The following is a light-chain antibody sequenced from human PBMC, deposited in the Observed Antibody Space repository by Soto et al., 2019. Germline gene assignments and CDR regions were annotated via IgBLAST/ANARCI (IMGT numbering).Light chain of an antibody. Sequence: DIQITPFPPTLCARVGERGHIPWRASQSVSRYLNWYQHKPGKAPKLLINAASNLRSGVPSRFSGSGSGTDFTLTIDGLQPEDFAVYYCQQSYITPPITFGQGRRLEI. CDR3: QQSYITPPIT. CDR1: QSVSRY. V-gene: IGKV1-39*01. J-gene: IGKJ5*01. CDR2: AAS.